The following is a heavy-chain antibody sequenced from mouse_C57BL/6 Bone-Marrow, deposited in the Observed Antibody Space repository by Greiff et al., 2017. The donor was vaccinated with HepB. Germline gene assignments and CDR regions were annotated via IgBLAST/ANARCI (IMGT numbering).Heavy chain of an antibody. D-gene: IGHD2-12*01. CDR1: GYTFTDYE. Sequence: QVQLKESGAELVRPGASVTLSCKASGYTFTDYEMHWVKQTPVHGLEWIGAIDPETGGTAYNQKFKGKAILTADKSSSTAYMELRSLTSEDSAVYYCTNFYTNYWDYWGQVTTLTVSS. V-gene: IGHV1-15*01. CDR3: TNFYTNYWDY. CDR2: IDPETGGT. J-gene: IGHJ2*01.